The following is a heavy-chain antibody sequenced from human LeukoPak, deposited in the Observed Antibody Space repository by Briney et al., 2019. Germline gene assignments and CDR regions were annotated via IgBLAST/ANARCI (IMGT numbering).Heavy chain of an antibody. CDR3: ATVCNADGGNSGEAFDI. V-gene: IGHV1-69-2*01. J-gene: IGHJ3*02. Sequence: VKVSCKVSGYTFTDYYMHWVQQAPGKGLEWMGLVDPEDGETIYAEKFQGRVTITADTSTDTAYMELSSLRSEDTAVYYCATVCNADGGNSGEAFDIWGQGTMVTVSS. D-gene: IGHD4-23*01. CDR2: VDPEDGET. CDR1: GYTFTDYY.